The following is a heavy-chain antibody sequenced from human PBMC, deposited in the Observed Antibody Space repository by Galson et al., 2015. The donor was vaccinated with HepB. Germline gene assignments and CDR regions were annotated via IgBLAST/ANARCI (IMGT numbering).Heavy chain of an antibody. CDR2: INSDGSST. D-gene: IGHD4-17*01. CDR3: ARDPLTTEAGYWFDP. J-gene: IGHJ5*02. Sequence: SLRLSCAASGFTFSSYWMHWVRQAPGKGLVWVSRINSDGSSTSYADSVKGRFTISRDNAKNTLYLQMNSLRAEDTAVYYCARDPLTTEAGYWFDPWGQGTLVTVSS. V-gene: IGHV3-74*01. CDR1: GFTFSSYW.